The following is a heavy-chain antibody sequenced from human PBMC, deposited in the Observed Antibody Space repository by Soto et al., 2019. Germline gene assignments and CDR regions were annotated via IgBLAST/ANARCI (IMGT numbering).Heavy chain of an antibody. Sequence: ASVNVSCKASGYTFTSYDINWTRKDNGHGLERMRWMNPKSGNTGYAHKIQGRLTMTRTTSISTAHMELRSLGSEXTALDYCARVPGWITIFGVVKSRHNRFARWCQGTTVIGAS. CDR2: MNPKSGNT. V-gene: IGHV1-8*01. J-gene: IGHJ5*02. D-gene: IGHD3-3*01. CDR1: GYTFTSYD. CDR3: ARVPGWITIFGVVKSRHNRFAR.